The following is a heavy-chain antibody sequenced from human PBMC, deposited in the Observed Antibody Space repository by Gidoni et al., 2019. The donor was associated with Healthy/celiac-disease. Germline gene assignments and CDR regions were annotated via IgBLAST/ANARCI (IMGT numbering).Heavy chain of an antibody. CDR2: INHSGST. CDR1: GGSFSGYY. Sequence: QVQLQQWGAGLLKPSETLSLTCAVYGGSFSGYYWSWIRQPPGKGLEWIGEINHSGSTNYNQSRKSRVTRAVDKSKNQFSLKLSSVTAADTAVYYCARPVAPEYYFDYWGQGTLVTVSS. D-gene: IGHD6-19*01. CDR3: ARPVAPEYYFDY. J-gene: IGHJ4*02. V-gene: IGHV4-34*01.